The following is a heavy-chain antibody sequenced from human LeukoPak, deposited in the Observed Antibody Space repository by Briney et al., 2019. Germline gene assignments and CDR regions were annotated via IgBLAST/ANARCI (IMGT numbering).Heavy chain of an antibody. Sequence: GASVKVSCKASGYTFTSYTIHWVRQAPGQSLEWMGWINAGHGITKYSENFQARVTITRDTVATTAYMELRSLRSDDTAVYYCARAFLSERHFTIFGKSYFDYWAREPWSPSPQ. CDR2: INAGHGIT. D-gene: IGHD3-3*01. V-gene: IGHV1-3*01. CDR3: ARAFLSERHFTIFGKSYFDY. J-gene: IGHJ4*02. CDR1: GYTFTSYT.